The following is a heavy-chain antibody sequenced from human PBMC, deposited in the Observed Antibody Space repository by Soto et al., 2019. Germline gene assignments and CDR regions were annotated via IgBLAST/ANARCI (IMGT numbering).Heavy chain of an antibody. J-gene: IGHJ4*02. CDR1: GFTFSCCG. CDR3: AKVGFSGTYSSDY. CDR2: ISHDGSNG. D-gene: IGHD1-26*01. V-gene: IGHV3-30*18. Sequence: QVQLVESGGGVVQPGGSLRLSCAASGFTFSCCGMHWVRQAPGKGLEWVAVISHDGSNGYYADSVTGRFTISRDNSKNTLYLQMNSLRDEDTAVYYCAKVGFSGTYSSDYWGQGTLVTVSS.